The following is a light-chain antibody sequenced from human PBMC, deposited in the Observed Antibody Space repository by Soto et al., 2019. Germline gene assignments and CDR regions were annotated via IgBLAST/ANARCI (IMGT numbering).Light chain of an antibody. Sequence: EIVMTQSPATLSVSPGERATLSCRASQSVSSNLAWYQQKRGQAPRLLIHGASTRATGIPARFSGRRSGTEFTLTISRLQSEDFAVYYCQQYNNWPSPTFGQGTKVEIK. V-gene: IGKV3-15*01. J-gene: IGKJ1*01. CDR3: QQYNNWPSPT. CDR1: QSVSSN. CDR2: GAS.